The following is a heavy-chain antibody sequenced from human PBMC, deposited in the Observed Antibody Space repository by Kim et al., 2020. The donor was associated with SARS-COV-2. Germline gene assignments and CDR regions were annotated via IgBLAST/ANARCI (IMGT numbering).Heavy chain of an antibody. D-gene: IGHD3-22*01. CDR3: ARDGVASTTKYDYDSNFDY. Sequence: ASVKVSCKASGYTFTGYYMHWVRQAPGQGLEWMGRINPNSGGTNYAQKFQGRVTMTRDTSISTAYMELSRLRSDDTAVYYCARDGVASTTKYDYDSNFDYWGQGNLVTVSS. J-gene: IGHJ4*02. V-gene: IGHV1-2*06. CDR2: INPNSGGT. CDR1: GYTFTGYY.